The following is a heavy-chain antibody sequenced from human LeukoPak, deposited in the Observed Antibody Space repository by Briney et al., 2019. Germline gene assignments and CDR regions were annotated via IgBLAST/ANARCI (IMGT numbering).Heavy chain of an antibody. CDR2: IYYSGST. J-gene: IGHJ5*02. D-gene: IGHD3-10*01. V-gene: IGHV4-39*01. Sequence: PSETLSLTCTVSGGSISSSSYYWGWICQPPGKGLEWIGSIYYSGSTYYNPSLKSRVTTSVDTSKNQFSLKLSSVTAADTAVYYCARHGSGSYYKVLDPWGQGTLVTVSS. CDR3: ARHGSGSYYKVLDP. CDR1: GGSISSSSYY.